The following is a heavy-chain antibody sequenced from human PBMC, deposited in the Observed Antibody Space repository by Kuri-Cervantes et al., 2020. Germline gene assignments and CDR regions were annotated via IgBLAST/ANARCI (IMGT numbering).Heavy chain of an antibody. Sequence: KISCKASGGTFSSYAISWVRQAPGQGLEWMGGIIPIFGAANYAQKFQGRVTITADESTSTAYMELSSLRSEDTAVYYCARATGYSTLFYYGMDVWGQGTTVTVSS. D-gene: IGHD6-13*01. CDR1: GGTFSSYA. J-gene: IGHJ6*02. CDR3: ARATGYSTLFYYGMDV. V-gene: IGHV1-69*01. CDR2: IIPIFGAA.